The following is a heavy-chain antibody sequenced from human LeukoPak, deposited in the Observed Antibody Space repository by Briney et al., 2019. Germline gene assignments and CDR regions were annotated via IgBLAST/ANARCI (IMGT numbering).Heavy chain of an antibody. J-gene: IGHJ1*01. CDR3: AKDMGTTVTSYFQH. V-gene: IGHV3-23*01. D-gene: IGHD4-17*01. Sequence: QPGGSLRLSCVASGFTFSSYAMSWVRQAPGKGLEWVSVISGSAGSTYYADSVKGRFTISRDNSKNTLYLQMNSLRAEDTAVYYCAKDMGTTVTSYFQHWGQGTLVTVSS. CDR1: GFTFSSYA. CDR2: ISGSAGST.